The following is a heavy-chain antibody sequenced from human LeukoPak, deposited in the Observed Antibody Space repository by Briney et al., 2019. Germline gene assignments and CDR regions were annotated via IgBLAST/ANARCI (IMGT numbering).Heavy chain of an antibody. CDR2: INHSGST. D-gene: IGHD6-19*01. V-gene: IGHV4-34*01. CDR3: ARAVAGTGYYYYYMDV. CDR1: GGSFSGYY. J-gene: IGHJ6*03. Sequence: PSETLSLTCAVYGGSFSGYYWSWIRQPPGKGLEWIGEINHSGSTNYNPSLKSRVTISVDTSKNQFSLKLSSVTAADTAVYYCARAVAGTGYYYYYMDVWGKGTTVTISS.